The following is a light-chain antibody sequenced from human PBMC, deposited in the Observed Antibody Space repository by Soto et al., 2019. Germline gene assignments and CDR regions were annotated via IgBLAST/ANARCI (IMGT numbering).Light chain of an antibody. CDR1: QSVSSY. Sequence: EIVFTQAPATPSLSPGERATPPRRASQSVSSYLAWYQQKPGQAPRLLIYGAYTRATGIQARFSGSGSGTEFTLTIRSLQSEDFAVYYCKQYNNWPLTFGGGTKVDIK. V-gene: IGKV3-15*01. CDR2: GAY. CDR3: KQYNNWPLT. J-gene: IGKJ4*01.